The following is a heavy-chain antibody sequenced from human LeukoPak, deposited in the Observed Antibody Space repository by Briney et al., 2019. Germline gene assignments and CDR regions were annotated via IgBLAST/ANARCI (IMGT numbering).Heavy chain of an antibody. V-gene: IGHV4-59*12. CDR3: ARGASGYDILTGYQLDY. Sequence: SETLSLTCTVSGGSISSYYWSWIRQPPGKGLEWIGYIYYSGSTNYNPSLKSRVTISVDTSKNQFSLKLSSVTAADTAVYYCARGASGYDILTGYQLDYWGQGTLVTVS. D-gene: IGHD3-9*01. CDR2: IYYSGST. J-gene: IGHJ4*02. CDR1: GGSISSYY.